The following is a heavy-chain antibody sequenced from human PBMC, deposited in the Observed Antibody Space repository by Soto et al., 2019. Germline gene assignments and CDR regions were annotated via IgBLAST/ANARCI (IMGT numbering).Heavy chain of an antibody. CDR1: GYTFTSYG. CDR2: ISAYNGNT. CDR3: ARDLGGSYYAPVDY. J-gene: IGHJ4*02. D-gene: IGHD1-26*01. Sequence: QVQLVQSGAEVKKPGASVKVSCKASGYTFTSYGISWVRQAPGQGLEWMGWISAYNGNTKYAQKFQGRGTMTTETSTSRAYMELRSLRSDDTAVYYCARDLGGSYYAPVDYWGQGTLVTVSS. V-gene: IGHV1-18*01.